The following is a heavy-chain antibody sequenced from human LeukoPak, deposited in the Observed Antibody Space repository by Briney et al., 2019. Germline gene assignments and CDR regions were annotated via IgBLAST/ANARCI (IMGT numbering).Heavy chain of an antibody. Sequence: SQTLSLTCTVSGGPISSGSYYWSWIRQPAGTGLEWIGRIYTSGSTNYNPSLKSRVTISVDTSKNQFSLKLSSVTAADTAVYYCARGAAYSYGYLTDYWGQGTLVTVSS. CDR1: GGPISSGSYY. CDR3: ARGAAYSYGYLTDY. CDR2: IYTSGST. J-gene: IGHJ4*02. D-gene: IGHD5-18*01. V-gene: IGHV4-61*02.